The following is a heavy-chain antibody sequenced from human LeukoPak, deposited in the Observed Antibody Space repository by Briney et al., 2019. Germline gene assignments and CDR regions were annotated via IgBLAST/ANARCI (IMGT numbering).Heavy chain of an antibody. CDR3: ARSTYNWNYAVIDY. Sequence: SETLSLTCAVSGYSISSSNWWGWIRQPPGKGLEWSGYIYYSGSTYYNPSLKSRVTMSVDTSKNQFSLKLSSVTAVDTAVYYCARSTYNWNYAVIDYWGQGTLVTVSS. CDR1: GYSISSSNW. CDR2: IYYSGST. D-gene: IGHD1-7*01. V-gene: IGHV4-28*01. J-gene: IGHJ4*02.